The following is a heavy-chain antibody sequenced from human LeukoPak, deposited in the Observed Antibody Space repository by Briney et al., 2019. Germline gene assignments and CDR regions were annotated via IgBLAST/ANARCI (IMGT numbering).Heavy chain of an antibody. J-gene: IGHJ4*02. CDR1: GFTFSSYS. Sequence: GGSLRLSCAASGFTFSSYSMSWVRQAPGKGLEWVSGTSDRGDYTYYADSVKGRFTISRDTSKNTLYLQMNSLRAEDTAMYYCVKDSGWFHFDSWGQGTLVTVSS. CDR3: VKDSGWFHFDS. V-gene: IGHV3-23*01. D-gene: IGHD6-19*01. CDR2: TSDRGDYT.